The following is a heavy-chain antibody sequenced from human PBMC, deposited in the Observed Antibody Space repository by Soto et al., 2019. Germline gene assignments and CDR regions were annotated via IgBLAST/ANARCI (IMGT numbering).Heavy chain of an antibody. V-gene: IGHV4-34*01. CDR1: GGSFSGYY. D-gene: IGHD2-21*02. J-gene: IGHJ6*02. Sequence: SETLSLTCAVYGGSFSGYYWSWIRQPPGKGLEWIGEINHSGSTNYNPSLKIRVTISVDTSKNQFSLKLSSVTAADTAVYYWARGVDVVVTAIRYGMDVWGQGTTVTVSS. CDR3: ARGVDVVVTAIRYGMDV. CDR2: INHSGST.